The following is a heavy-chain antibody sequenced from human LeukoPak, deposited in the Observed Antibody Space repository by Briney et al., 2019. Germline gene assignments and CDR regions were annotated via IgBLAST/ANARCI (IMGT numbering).Heavy chain of an antibody. D-gene: IGHD3-22*01. Sequence: ASVKVSCKASGYTFTSYYMHWVRQAPGQGLEWMGIINPSGGSTSYAQKFQGRVTMTRDMSTSTVYMELSSLRSEDTAVYYCARAYYDSSGPRGGPFDYWGQGTLVTASS. V-gene: IGHV1-46*01. CDR2: INPSGGST. CDR1: GYTFTSYY. J-gene: IGHJ4*02. CDR3: ARAYYDSSGPRGGPFDY.